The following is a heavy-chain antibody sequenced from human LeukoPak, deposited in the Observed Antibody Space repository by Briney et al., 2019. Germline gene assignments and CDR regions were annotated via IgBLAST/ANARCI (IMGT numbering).Heavy chain of an antibody. CDR2: IREDGREM. V-gene: IGHV3-7*03. CDR3: ARAGAKSADRWWYDY. J-gene: IGHJ4*02. CDR1: GFTFNSYW. Sequence: GGSLRLSCAASGFTFNSYWMAWVRQPPRKGLEWMANIREDGREMYYVDSLKGRFTISRDNDKNSLYLQMNSLRAEDTAVYYCARAGAKSADRWWYDYWGQGTLVTVSS. D-gene: IGHD2-15*01.